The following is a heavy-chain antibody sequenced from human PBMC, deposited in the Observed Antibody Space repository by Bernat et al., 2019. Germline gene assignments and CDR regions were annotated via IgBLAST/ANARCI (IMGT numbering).Heavy chain of an antibody. V-gene: IGHV4-4*02. J-gene: IGHJ4*02. CDR1: GGSIYSSNW. CDR3: ARAKSSGWYGNFDY. D-gene: IGHD6-19*01. CDR2: IYPSGST. Sequence: QVQLQESGPGLVKPSGTLSLTCAVSGGSIYSSNWWSWVRQPPGEGLEWIGEIYPSGSTKYNPSLKSRVTMSVDKSKNHFSLRLSSVTAADTAVYYCARAKSSGWYGNFDYWGQGTLVTVSS.